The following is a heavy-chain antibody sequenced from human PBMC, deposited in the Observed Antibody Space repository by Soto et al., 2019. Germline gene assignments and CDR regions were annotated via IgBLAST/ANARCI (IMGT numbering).Heavy chain of an antibody. CDR1: GFTFSSYS. CDR3: TRPEYSSSSYGMDV. D-gene: IGHD6-6*01. CDR2: ISSSSSTI. Sequence: GGSLRLSCAASGFTFSSYSMNWVRQAPGKGLEWVSYISSSSSTIYYADSVKGRFTISRDNAKNSLYLQMNSLRDEDTAVYYCTRPEYSSSSYGMDVWGQGTTVTVSS. V-gene: IGHV3-48*02. J-gene: IGHJ6*02.